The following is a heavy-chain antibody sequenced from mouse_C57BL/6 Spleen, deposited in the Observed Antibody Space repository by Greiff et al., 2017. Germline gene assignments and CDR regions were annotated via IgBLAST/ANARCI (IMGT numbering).Heavy chain of an antibody. Sequence: VQLKESGPGLVKPSQSLSLTCSVTGYSITSGYYWNWIRQFPGNKLEWMGYISYDGSNNYNPSLKNRISITRDTSKNQFFLKLNSVTTEDTATYYCAREVPYYYGSRGYFDYWGQGTTLTVSS. CDR1: GYSITSGYY. J-gene: IGHJ2*01. CDR3: AREVPYYYGSRGYFDY. D-gene: IGHD1-1*01. CDR2: ISYDGSN. V-gene: IGHV3-6*01.